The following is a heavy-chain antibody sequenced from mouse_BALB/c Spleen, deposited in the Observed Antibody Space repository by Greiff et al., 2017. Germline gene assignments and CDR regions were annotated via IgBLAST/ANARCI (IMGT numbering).Heavy chain of an antibody. D-gene: IGHD2-3*01. V-gene: IGHV5-17*02. CDR3: ARIYDGYSYFDY. CDR2: ISSGSSTI. J-gene: IGHJ2*01. Sequence: VESGGGLVQPGGSRKLSCAASGFTFSSFGMHWVRQAPEKGLEWVAYISSGSSTIYYADTVKGRFTISRDNPKNTLFLQMTSLRSEDTAMYYCARIYDGYSYFDYWGQGTTLTVSS. CDR1: GFTFSSFG.